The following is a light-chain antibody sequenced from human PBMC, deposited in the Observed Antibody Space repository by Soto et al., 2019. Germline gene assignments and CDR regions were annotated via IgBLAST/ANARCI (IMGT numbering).Light chain of an antibody. CDR3: SSYTSSTTVI. Sequence: QSVLTQPASVSGSPGQSITISCSGTSSDVGGYNYVSWYQQHPGKAPKLMIYEVSYRPSGVSNRFSGYKSGNMASLTISGLQAEDEADYYCSSYTSSTTVIFGGGTKLTVL. V-gene: IGLV2-14*01. CDR2: EVS. CDR1: SSDVGGYNY. J-gene: IGLJ2*01.